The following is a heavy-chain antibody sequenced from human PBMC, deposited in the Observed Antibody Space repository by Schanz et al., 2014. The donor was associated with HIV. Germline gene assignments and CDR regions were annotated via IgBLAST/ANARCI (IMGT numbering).Heavy chain of an antibody. V-gene: IGHV4-31*02. D-gene: IGHD6-13*01. J-gene: IGHJ6*02. CDR3: AREGMEQMVNILDV. Sequence: QVHLQESGPGLVKPSQTLSLTCFVSGYSISRGGYYWSWIRQHPGKGLEWIGYIYHSGSTYYNPSLKTRVTISVDTSKNQFSLKLRSVTAADTAVYYCAREGMEQMVNILDVWGQGTRVNVSS. CDR2: IYHSGST. CDR1: GYSISRGGYY.